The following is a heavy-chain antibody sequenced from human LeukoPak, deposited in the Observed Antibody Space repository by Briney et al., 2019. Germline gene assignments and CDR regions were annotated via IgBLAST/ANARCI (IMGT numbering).Heavy chain of an antibody. CDR3: AKDGGLWVSAHWGDS. CDR2: ITTSDGNT. CDR1: GFTFSSYW. D-gene: IGHD7-27*01. J-gene: IGHJ4*02. V-gene: IGHV3-23*01. Sequence: GGSLRLSCAASGFTFSSYWMSWVRQAPGKGLEWVSTITTSDGNTYCADSVKGRFTVSRDNSKNTLYLQMNSLRAEDTAVYYCAKDGGLWVSAHWGDSWGRGTLVTVSS.